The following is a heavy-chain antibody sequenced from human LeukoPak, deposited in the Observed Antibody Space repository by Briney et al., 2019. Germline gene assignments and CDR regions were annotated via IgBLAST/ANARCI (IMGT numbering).Heavy chain of an antibody. CDR1: GFTFSSYA. D-gene: IGHD6-13*01. V-gene: IGHV3-30-3*01. J-gene: IGHJ4*02. Sequence: PGGSLRLSCAASGFTFSSYATHWVRQAPGKGLEWVAVISYDGSNKYYADSVKGRFTISRDNSKNTLYLQMNSLRAEDTAVYYCARDDSREALFDYWGQGTLVTVSS. CDR2: ISYDGSNK. CDR3: ARDDSREALFDY.